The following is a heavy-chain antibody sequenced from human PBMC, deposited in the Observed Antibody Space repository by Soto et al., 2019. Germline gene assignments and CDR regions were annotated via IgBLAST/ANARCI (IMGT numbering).Heavy chain of an antibody. CDR2: INHSGST. Sequence: PSETLSLTCAVYGGFFSGYYWSCIRHPPGKWLEWIGEINHSGSTNYNPSLKSRVSISIDTSKNQFSLKLSSVTAADTAVYYCARKGRDYCGGGDCYSLDYWGQGTLVTVSS. V-gene: IGHV4-34*01. CDR1: GGFFSGYY. J-gene: IGHJ4*02. CDR3: ARKGRDYCGGGDCYSLDY. D-gene: IGHD2-15*01.